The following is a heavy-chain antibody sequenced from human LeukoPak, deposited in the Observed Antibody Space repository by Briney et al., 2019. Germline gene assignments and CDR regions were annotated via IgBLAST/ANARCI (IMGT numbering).Heavy chain of an antibody. J-gene: IGHJ4*02. V-gene: IGHV3-66*01. Sequence: GGSLRLSCAASGFTVSSNYMSWVRQAPGKGLEWVSVIYSGGSTYYADSVKGRFTISRDNSKNTLYLQMNSLRAEDTAVYYCAKAEDRGGITMIVVVTIGYWGQGTLVTVSS. CDR1: GFTVSSNY. CDR3: AKAEDRGGITMIVVVTIGY. CDR2: IYSGGST. D-gene: IGHD3-22*01.